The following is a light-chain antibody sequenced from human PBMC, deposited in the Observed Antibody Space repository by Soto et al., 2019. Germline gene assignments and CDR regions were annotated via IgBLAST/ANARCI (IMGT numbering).Light chain of an antibody. Sequence: QSVLTQPPSVSGAPGQRVTISCTGSSSNIGAGYDVHWYQRLPGTAPKLLIYGNSNRPSGVPDRFSGSKSGTSASLAITGLQAEDEADYYCQSYDSSLSVYVVFGGGTKVTVL. CDR1: SSNIGAGYD. CDR2: GNS. CDR3: QSYDSSLSVYVV. V-gene: IGLV1-40*01. J-gene: IGLJ2*01.